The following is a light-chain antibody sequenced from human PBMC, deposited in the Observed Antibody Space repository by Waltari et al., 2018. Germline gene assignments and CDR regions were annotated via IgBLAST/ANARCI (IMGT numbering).Light chain of an antibody. CDR1: QSVFNY. J-gene: IGKJ4*01. Sequence: EIVLTQSQATLSLSAGERATLPCRASQSVFNYLAWYQQNPGQAPRLLIYDTSKRATGIPARFSGSGSGTDFTLTISNLEAEDFALYFCQQGSVLPLTFGGGTKVDIK. V-gene: IGKV3-11*01. CDR3: QQGSVLPLT. CDR2: DTS.